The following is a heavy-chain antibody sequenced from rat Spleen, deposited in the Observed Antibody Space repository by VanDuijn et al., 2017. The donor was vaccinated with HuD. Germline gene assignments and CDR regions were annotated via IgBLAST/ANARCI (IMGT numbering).Heavy chain of an antibody. Sequence: EVQLVESGGGLVQPGRSLKLSCAASGFTFSSFPMAWVRQAPKKGLEWVASISSGGGGTYYPDSVKGRFTISRDNAKSTLYLQMDSLRSEDTARYYCARYGLYSNTGWCSYWGQGTLVTVSS. D-gene: IGHD4-6*01. CDR2: ISSGGGGT. J-gene: IGHJ3*01. CDR1: GFTFSSFP. V-gene: IGHV5-25*01. CDR3: ARYGLYSNTGWCSY.